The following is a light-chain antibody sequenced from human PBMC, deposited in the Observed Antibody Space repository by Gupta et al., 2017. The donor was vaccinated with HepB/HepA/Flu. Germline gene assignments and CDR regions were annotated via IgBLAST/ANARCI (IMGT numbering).Light chain of an antibody. Sequence: QSALTQLVSVSGSPGQSITISSTGTSSDIGAYNYDSWYQQHPGKAPKLMIFDVSNRPSGGSNRFSGSKSGITASLTISGLQAEDEADYDCTSYTTSSTGVFGSGTKVTVL. V-gene: IGLV2-14*03. J-gene: IGLJ1*01. CDR3: TSYTTSSTGV. CDR1: SSDIGAYNY. CDR2: DVS.